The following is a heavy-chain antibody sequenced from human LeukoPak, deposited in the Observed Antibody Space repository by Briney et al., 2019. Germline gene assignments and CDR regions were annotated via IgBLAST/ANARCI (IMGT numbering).Heavy chain of an antibody. CDR1: GGSISSSSYF. J-gene: IGHJ3*02. Sequence: LETLSLTCTVSGGSISSSSYFWGWIRQPPGKGLEWIGSINHSGSTYYNPTLKSRVTMSLDTSKNQFSLNLRFMTAADTAVYYCATVETSWGAFDIWGQGTLVSVSS. D-gene: IGHD3-16*01. V-gene: IGHV4-39*07. CDR2: INHSGST. CDR3: ATVETSWGAFDI.